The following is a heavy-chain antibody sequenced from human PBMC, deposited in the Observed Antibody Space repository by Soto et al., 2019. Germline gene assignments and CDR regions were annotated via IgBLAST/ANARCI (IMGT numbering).Heavy chain of an antibody. CDR1: GGSFSSHA. CDR2: IIPILGIT. D-gene: IGHD3-16*02. J-gene: IGHJ3*02. V-gene: IGHV1-69*04. CDR3: ASGEDDDYRYPNNDGFDI. Sequence: GASVKVSCKASGGSFSSHAITWVRQAPGQGLEWMGRIIPILGITNYAQKFRGRVTITADKSTSTAYMDLSSLRSEDTAMYYCASGEDDDYRYPNNDGFDIWGQGTTVTVSS.